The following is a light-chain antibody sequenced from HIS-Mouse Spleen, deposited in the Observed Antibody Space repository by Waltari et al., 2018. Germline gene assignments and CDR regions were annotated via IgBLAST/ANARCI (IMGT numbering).Light chain of an antibody. V-gene: IGLV1-40*01. CDR3: QSYDSSLSVPWV. J-gene: IGLJ3*02. CDR1: SPHNRPVRD. CDR2: GNS. Sequence: QSLLTQPPSVSGSPGQTVTIPCNLVSPHNRPVRDAPWYQRLPGTAPKLLIYGNSNRPSGVPDRFSGSKSGTSASLAIAGLQAEDEADYYCQSYDSSLSVPWVFGGGTKLTVL.